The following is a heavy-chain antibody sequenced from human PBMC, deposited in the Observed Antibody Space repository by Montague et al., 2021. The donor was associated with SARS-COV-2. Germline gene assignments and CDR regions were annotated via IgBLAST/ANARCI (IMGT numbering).Heavy chain of an antibody. D-gene: IGHD3-16*01. CDR2: IFENGDT. J-gene: IGHJ6*02. V-gene: IGHV4-4*09. Sequence: SETLSLTCTVSGVAISYGDWSWIRQPPGTGLEWIVTIFENGDTDHNPSLKSRVTLSEDTSQNQFSLRLSSLAAADTALYYCARYYERSWDVWGQGTTVTVSS. CDR1: GVAISYGD. CDR3: ARYYERSWDV.